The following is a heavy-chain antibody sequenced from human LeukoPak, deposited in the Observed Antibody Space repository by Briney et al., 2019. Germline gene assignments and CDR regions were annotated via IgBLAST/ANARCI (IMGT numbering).Heavy chain of an antibody. CDR1: GFTFSSYG. V-gene: IGHV3-33*01. CDR2: IWYDGSNK. J-gene: IGHJ5*01. Sequence: PGRSLRLSCAASGFTFSSYGMHWVRQAPGKGLEWVAVIWYDGSNKYYADSVKGRFTISRDNSKNTLYLQMSSLRAEDTAVYYCARDVQLWFDYWGQGTLVTVSS. D-gene: IGHD5-18*01. CDR3: ARDVQLWFDY.